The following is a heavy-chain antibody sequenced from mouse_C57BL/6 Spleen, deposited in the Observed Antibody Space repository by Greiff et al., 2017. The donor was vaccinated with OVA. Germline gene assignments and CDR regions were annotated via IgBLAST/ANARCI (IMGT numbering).Heavy chain of an antibody. CDR2: IRNKANGYTT. J-gene: IGHJ3*01. Sequence: EVQVVESGGGLVQPGGSLSLSCAASGFTFTDYYMSWVRQPPGKALEWLGFIRNKANGYTTEYSASVKGRFTISRDNSQSILYLQMNALRAEDSATYYCARWVDCNPWFAYWGQGTLVTVSA. V-gene: IGHV7-3*01. D-gene: IGHD1-1*01. CDR3: ARWVDCNPWFAY. CDR1: GFTFTDYY.